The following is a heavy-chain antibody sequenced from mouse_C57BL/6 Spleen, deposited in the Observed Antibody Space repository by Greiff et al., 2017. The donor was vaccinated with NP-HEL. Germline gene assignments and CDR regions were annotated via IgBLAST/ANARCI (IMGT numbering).Heavy chain of an antibody. J-gene: IGHJ1*03. CDR1: GFTFSSYG. Sequence: VQLKESGGDLVKPGGSLKLSCAASGFTFSSYGMSWVRQTPDKRLEWVATISSGGSYTYYPDSVKGRFTISRDNAKNTLYLQMSSLKSEDTAMYYCARQDGNYVGWYFDVWGTGTTVTVSS. CDR3: ARQDGNYVGWYFDV. V-gene: IGHV5-6*01. CDR2: ISSGGSYT. D-gene: IGHD2-1*01.